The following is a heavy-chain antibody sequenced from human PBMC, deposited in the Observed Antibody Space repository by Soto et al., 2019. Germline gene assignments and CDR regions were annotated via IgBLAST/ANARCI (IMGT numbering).Heavy chain of an antibody. Sequence: QVQLVQSGAEVKKPGASVKVSCKASGYTFTSYGISWVRQAPGQGLEWMGWISAYNGNTNYAQKLQGRVTMTTDTSTSTAYMERRSLRSDDTAVYYCARDISLGFVVTLRYYYYGMDVWGQGTTVTVSS. CDR2: ISAYNGNT. CDR3: ARDISLGFVVTLRYYYYGMDV. CDR1: GYTFTSYG. V-gene: IGHV1-18*01. J-gene: IGHJ6*02. D-gene: IGHD3-22*01.